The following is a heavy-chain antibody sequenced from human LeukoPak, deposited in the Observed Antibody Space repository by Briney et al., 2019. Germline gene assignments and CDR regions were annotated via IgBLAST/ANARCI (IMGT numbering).Heavy chain of an antibody. CDR2: IRSKAYGGTT. D-gene: IGHD6-13*01. V-gene: IGHV3-49*04. CDR1: GFTFGDYA. CDR3: TRGEEQQLAFDY. J-gene: IGHJ4*02. Sequence: PGRSLRLSCTASGFTFGDYAMSWVRQAPGKGLEWVGSIRSKAYGGTTEYAASVKGRFTISRDDSKSIAYLQMNSLKTEDTAVYYCTRGEEQQLAFDYWGQGTLVTVSS.